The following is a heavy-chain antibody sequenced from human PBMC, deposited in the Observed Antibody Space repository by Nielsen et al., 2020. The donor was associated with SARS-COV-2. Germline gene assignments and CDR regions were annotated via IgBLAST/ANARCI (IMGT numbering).Heavy chain of an antibody. CDR3: SMLTTSGWY. CDR1: GISFSGSG. J-gene: IGHJ4*02. V-gene: IGHV3-73*01. D-gene: IGHD6-19*01. Sequence: GESLKISCAVSGISFSGSGIHWARQASGKGLEWIGRIRSKPNNYATAYGGSVEGRFTISRDDSKSTAYLQMNGLQAEDTAVYYCSMLTTSGWYRGQGTLVTVSS. CDR2: IRSKPNNYAT.